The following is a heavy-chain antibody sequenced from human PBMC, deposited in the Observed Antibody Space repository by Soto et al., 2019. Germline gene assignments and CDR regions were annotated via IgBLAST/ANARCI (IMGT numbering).Heavy chain of an antibody. CDR1: GFTFSSYA. J-gene: IGHJ3*02. CDR3: AKDPDPNNIQLWLDAFDI. D-gene: IGHD5-18*01. V-gene: IGHV3-23*01. CDR2: ISGSGGST. Sequence: GGSLRLSCAASGFTFSSYAMSWVRQAPGKGLEWVSAISGSGGSTYYADSVKGRFTISRDNSKNTLYLQMNSLRAEDTAVYYCAKDPDPNNIQLWLDAFDIWGQGTMVTVSS.